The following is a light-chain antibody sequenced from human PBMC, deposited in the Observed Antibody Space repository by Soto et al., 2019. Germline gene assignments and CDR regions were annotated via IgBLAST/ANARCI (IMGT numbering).Light chain of an antibody. J-gene: IGKJ1*01. CDR1: QSVSSSY. V-gene: IGKV3-15*01. CDR2: GAS. CDR3: QQYNNWPRT. Sequence: EIVLTQSPGTLSVSPGERATLSCRASQSVSSSYLAWYQQKRGQAPRLLIYGASTRATGIPARFSGSGSGTEFTLTISSLQSEDFAVYYCQQYNNWPRTFGQGTKVEIK.